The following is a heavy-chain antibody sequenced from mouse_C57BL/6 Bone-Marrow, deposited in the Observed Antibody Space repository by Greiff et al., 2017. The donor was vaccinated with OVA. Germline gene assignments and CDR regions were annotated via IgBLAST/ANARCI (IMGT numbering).Heavy chain of an antibody. V-gene: IGHV5-6*01. J-gene: IGHJ2*01. CDR2: ISSGGSYT. CDR3: ARGYGSPDY. D-gene: IGHD1-1*01. Sequence: EVHLVESGGDLVKPGGSLKLSCAASGFTFSSYGMSWVRQTPDKRLEWVATISSGGSYTYYPDSVKGRFTISRDNAKITLYLQMSSLKSEDTAMYYCARGYGSPDYWGQGTTLTVSS. CDR1: GFTFSSYG.